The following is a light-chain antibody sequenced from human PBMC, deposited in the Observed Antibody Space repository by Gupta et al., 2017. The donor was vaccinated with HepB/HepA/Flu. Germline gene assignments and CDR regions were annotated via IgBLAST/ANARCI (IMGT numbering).Light chain of an antibody. J-gene: IGLJ3*02. Sequence: QSALTQPASVSGSPGQSITISCTGTSSDVGGYNYVSRYQQHPGKAPKLMIYDVSNRPSGVSNRFSGSKSGDTASLTISGLQAEDEADYYCSSYTSSSTLSWVFGGGTKLTVL. CDR2: DVS. CDR1: SSDVGGYNY. CDR3: SSYTSSSTLSWV. V-gene: IGLV2-14*01.